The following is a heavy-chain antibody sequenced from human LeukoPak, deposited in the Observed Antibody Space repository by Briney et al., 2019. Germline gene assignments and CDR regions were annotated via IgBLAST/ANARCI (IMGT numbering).Heavy chain of an antibody. V-gene: IGHV4-39*01. CDR2: IYYSGST. D-gene: IGHD6-19*01. CDR3: AVLSLAVDCTPNYNYYMDV. J-gene: IGHJ6*03. CDR1: AGSISRSSYN. Sequence: SETLSLTCTVSAGSISRSSYNWGWIRQPPGKGLEWIGSIYYSGSTYYNPSLKSRVTISVDTSKNQFSLKLSSVTAADMAVYDCAVLSLAVDCTPNYNYYMDVWGKGTTVTVSS.